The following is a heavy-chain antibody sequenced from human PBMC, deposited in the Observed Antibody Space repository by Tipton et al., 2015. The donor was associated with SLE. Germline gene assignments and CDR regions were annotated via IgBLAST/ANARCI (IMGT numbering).Heavy chain of an antibody. V-gene: IGHV4-31*03. J-gene: IGHJ4*02. CDR1: GGPISSGGYY. D-gene: IGHD6-19*01. Sequence: TLSLTCTVSGGPISSGGYYWTWIRQHPGKGLDWIGYIYYTGSTYYSPSLKTRVIISVDKSNNQFSLKLSSVTAADTAVYYCARVATAPAVAGRRGDYWGQGILVTVSS. CDR2: IYYTGST. CDR3: ARVATAPAVAGRRGDY.